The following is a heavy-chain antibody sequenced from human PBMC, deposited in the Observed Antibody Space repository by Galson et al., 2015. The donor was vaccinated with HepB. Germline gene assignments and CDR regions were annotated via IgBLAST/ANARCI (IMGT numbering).Heavy chain of an antibody. J-gene: IGHJ6*02. Sequence: CAISGDSVSSNSAAWNRIRQSPSRGLEWLGRTYYRSKWYNDYAVSVKSRITINPDTSKNQFSLQLNSVTPEDTAVYYCAREQQLVRVHIYYYYGMDVWGQGTTVTVSS. CDR2: TYYRSKWYN. CDR1: GDSVSSNSAA. V-gene: IGHV6-1*01. D-gene: IGHD6-13*01. CDR3: AREQQLVRVHIYYYYGMDV.